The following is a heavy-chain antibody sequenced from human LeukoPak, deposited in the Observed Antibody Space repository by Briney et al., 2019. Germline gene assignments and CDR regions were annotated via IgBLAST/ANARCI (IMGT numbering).Heavy chain of an antibody. CDR2: IYYSGST. CDR1: GGSISSSSYY. Sequence: SETLYLTCTVSGGSISSSSYYWGWIRQPPGKGLEWIGSIYYSGSTYYNPSLKSRVTISVDTSKNQFSLKLSSVTAADTAVYYCTTKLYYFDYWGQGTLVTVSS. J-gene: IGHJ4*02. CDR3: TTKLYYFDY. D-gene: IGHD4-11*01. V-gene: IGHV4-39*07.